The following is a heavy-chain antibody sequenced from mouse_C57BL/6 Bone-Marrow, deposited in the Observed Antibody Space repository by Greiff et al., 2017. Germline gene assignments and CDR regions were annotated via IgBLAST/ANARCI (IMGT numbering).Heavy chain of an antibody. V-gene: IGHV1-19*01. Sequence: EVQLQQSGPVLVKPGASVKMSCKASGYTFTDYYMNWVKQSHGKSLEWIGVINPYNGGTSYNQKFKGKATLTVDKSSSTAYMELNSLTSEDSAVYYCAREDDYYGSSYSYWGQGTTLTVSS. CDR3: AREDDYYGSSYSY. CDR1: GYTFTDYY. J-gene: IGHJ2*01. CDR2: INPYNGGT. D-gene: IGHD1-1*01.